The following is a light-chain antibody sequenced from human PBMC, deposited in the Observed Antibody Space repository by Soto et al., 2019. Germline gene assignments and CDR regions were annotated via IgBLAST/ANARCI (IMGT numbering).Light chain of an antibody. J-gene: IGKJ4*01. Sequence: EIVLTQSPATLSLSPGERATLSCRASQSVSSYLAWYQQKPGQAPRLLIYDASNRATGIPARFSGSGSGTDFTLTISSLEPEDFAVYYCQQRSNWHPLTFGGGTKVGIK. V-gene: IGKV3-11*01. CDR2: DAS. CDR1: QSVSSY. CDR3: QQRSNWHPLT.